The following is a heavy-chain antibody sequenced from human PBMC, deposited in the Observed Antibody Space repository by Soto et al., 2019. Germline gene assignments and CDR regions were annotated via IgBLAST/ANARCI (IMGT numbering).Heavy chain of an antibody. D-gene: IGHD5-18*01. J-gene: IGHJ6*02. CDR3: AKETRGYSYEVDYYYYGMDV. V-gene: IGHV3-30*18. CDR2: ISYDGSNK. CDR1: GFTFSSYG. Sequence: GGSLRLSCAASGFTFSSYGMHWVRQAPGKGLEWVAVISYDGSNKYYADSVKGRFTISRDNSKNTLYLQMNSLRAEDTAVYYCAKETRGYSYEVDYYYYGMDVWGQGTTVTVSS.